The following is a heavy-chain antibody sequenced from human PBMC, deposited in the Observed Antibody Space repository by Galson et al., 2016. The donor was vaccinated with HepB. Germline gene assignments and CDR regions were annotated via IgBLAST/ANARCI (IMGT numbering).Heavy chain of an antibody. Sequence: SVKVSCKASGGTFISTFSSYAISWVRQAPGQGLEWMGGIIPLFGTTNYAQKFQGRVTITADKPTSTAYMELSGLRSADTAVYYCARSYCSTTSCYTRDITYYYYYMDDWGKGTTVTVSS. D-gene: IGHD2-2*02. J-gene: IGHJ6*03. CDR2: IIPLFGTT. CDR1: GGTFISTFSSYA. V-gene: IGHV1-69*06. CDR3: ARSYCSTTSCYTRDITYYYYYMDD.